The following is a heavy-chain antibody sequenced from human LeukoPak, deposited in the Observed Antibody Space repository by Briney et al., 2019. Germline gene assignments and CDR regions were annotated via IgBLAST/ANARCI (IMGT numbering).Heavy chain of an antibody. V-gene: IGHV3-20*04. CDR3: ARSSGHSYGPFPY. J-gene: IGHJ4*02. CDR1: GFTFDDYG. D-gene: IGHD5-18*01. Sequence: GGSLRLSCAASGFTFDDYGMSWVRQAPGKGLEWVSDTNWNGGSTGYADSVKGRFTVSRDNAKNSLYPQMNSLRVEDTALYYCARSSGHSYGPFPYWGQGTLVTVSS. CDR2: TNWNGGST.